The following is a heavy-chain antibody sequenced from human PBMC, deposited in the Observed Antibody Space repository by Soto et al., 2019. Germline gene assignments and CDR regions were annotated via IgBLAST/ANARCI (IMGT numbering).Heavy chain of an antibody. V-gene: IGHV4-59*01. CDR2: IYYSGST. CDR1: GGSISSYY. D-gene: IGHD3-9*01. CDR3: AREFRYYDILTGYYSPSFDY. J-gene: IGHJ4*02. Sequence: SETLSLTCTVSGGSISSYYWSWIRQPPGKGLEWIGYIYYSGSTNYNHSLKSRVSISVDTSKNQFSLKLSSVTAADTAVYYCAREFRYYDILTGYYSPSFDYWGQGTLVTVSS.